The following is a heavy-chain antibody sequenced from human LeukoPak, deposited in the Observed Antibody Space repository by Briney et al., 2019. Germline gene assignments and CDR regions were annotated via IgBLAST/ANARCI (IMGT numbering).Heavy chain of an antibody. CDR2: IYYSGST. CDR3: ARVALVAATMGYYYGMDV. V-gene: IGHV4-59*01. CDR1: GGSISSYY. Sequence: SETLSLTCTVSGGSISSYYWSWIRQPPGKGLEWIGYIYYSGSTNYNPSLKNRVTISVDTSKNQFSLKLSSVTAADTAVYYCARVALVAATMGYYYGMDVWGKGTRSPSPQ. D-gene: IGHD2-15*01. J-gene: IGHJ6*04.